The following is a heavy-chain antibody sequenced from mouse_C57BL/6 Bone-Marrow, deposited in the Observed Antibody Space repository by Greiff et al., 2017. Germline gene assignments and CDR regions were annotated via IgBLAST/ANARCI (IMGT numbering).Heavy chain of an antibody. CDR1: GYTFTSYW. CDR3: ARESSYDWFAY. J-gene: IGHJ3*01. D-gene: IGHD1-1*01. Sequence: VQLQQPGAELVMPGASVKLSCKASGYTFTSYWMHWVKQRPGQGLEWIGEIDSSDSYTNYHQKFKGKSTLTVDKSSSTAYMQLSSLTSEDSAVYYCARESSYDWFAYWGQGTLVTVSA. CDR2: IDSSDSYT. V-gene: IGHV1-69*01.